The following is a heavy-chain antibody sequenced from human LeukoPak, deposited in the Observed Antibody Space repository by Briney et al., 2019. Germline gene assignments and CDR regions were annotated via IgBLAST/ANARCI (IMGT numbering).Heavy chain of an antibody. CDR3: AKNPNYYGSGSYRFFDY. J-gene: IGHJ4*02. CDR2: ISGSGGST. V-gene: IGHV3-23*01. Sequence: GGSLRLSCAASGFTFSSYAMSWVRQAPGKGLEWVSAISGSGGSTYYADSVKGRFTISRDNSKNTLYLQMNSLRAEDTAVYYCAKNPNYYGSGSYRFFDYWGQGTLVTVSS. CDR1: GFTFSSYA. D-gene: IGHD3-10*01.